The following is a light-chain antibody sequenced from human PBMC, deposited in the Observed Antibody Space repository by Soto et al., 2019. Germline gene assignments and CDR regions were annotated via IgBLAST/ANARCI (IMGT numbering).Light chain of an antibody. CDR1: QSISSSF. CDR2: GAS. Sequence: EIVLTQSPGILSLSPGERASLSCGASQSISSSFLAWYQQKPGQAPRLLIYGASSRATGIPDRFSGTGSETDFTLTISRLEPEDFAAYYCQQYHNWPAFGQGTKVDIK. CDR3: QQYHNWPA. V-gene: IGKV3-20*01. J-gene: IGKJ1*01.